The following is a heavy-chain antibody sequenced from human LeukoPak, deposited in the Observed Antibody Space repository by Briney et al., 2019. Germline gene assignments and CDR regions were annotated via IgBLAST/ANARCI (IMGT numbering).Heavy chain of an antibody. CDR1: GGSFSGYS. J-gene: IGHJ4*02. CDR3: ARGGWTFDY. V-gene: IGHV4-30-2*01. Sequence: SETLSLTCAVYGGSFSGYSWSWIRQPPGKGLEWIGYIYHSGSTYYNPSLKSRVTISADRSKNQFSLKLSSVTAADTAVYYCARGGWTFDYWGQGTLVTVSS. D-gene: IGHD6-19*01. CDR2: IYHSGST.